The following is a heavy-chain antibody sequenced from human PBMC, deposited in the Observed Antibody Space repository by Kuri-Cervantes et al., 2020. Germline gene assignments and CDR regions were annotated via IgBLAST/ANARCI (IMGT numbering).Heavy chain of an antibody. D-gene: IGHD6-13*01. CDR1: GFTFSSYN. Sequence: LTCAAFGFTFSSYNMNWVRQAPGKGLEWVSDISSRSSTMYYAGSVKGRFTISRYKAQSSLYLQMNSPRAEDTAVYYCVRDRLAAAGTFFYWGQGTLGTGAS. CDR3: VRDRLAAAGTFFY. J-gene: IGHJ4*02. CDR2: ISSRSSTM. V-gene: IGHV3-48*01.